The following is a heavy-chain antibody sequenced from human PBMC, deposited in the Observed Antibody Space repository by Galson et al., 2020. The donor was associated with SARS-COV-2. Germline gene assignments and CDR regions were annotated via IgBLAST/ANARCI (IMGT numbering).Heavy chain of an antibody. Sequence: SETLSLTCAVSGTPISSGSYSWNWIRQPPGKGLQWIRYISHSGGTYYNPSLKSRVTISGDRSKNQFSLRLSSVTAADTAVYYCARLHYGEYAPEAFDIWGPGTRVTVAS. D-gene: IGHD4-17*01. V-gene: IGHV4-30-2*01. CDR2: ISHSGGT. CDR3: ARLHYGEYAPEAFDI. CDR1: GTPISSGSYS. J-gene: IGHJ3*02.